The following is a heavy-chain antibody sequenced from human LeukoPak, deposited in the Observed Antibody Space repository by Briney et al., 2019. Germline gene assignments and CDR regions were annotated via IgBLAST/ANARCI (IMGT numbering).Heavy chain of an antibody. Sequence: ASVKVSCKASGGTFSSYAISWVRQAPGQGLEWTGGIIPIFGTANYAQKFQGRVTITADESTSTAYMELSSLRSEDTAVYYCATTTVTRYYFDYWGQGTLVTVSS. D-gene: IGHD4-17*01. J-gene: IGHJ4*02. CDR1: GGTFSSYA. CDR2: IIPIFGTA. V-gene: IGHV1-69*13. CDR3: ATTTVTRYYFDY.